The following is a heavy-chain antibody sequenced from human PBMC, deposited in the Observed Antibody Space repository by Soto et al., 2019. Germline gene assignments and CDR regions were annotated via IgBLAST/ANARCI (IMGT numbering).Heavy chain of an antibody. V-gene: IGHV1-3*05. CDR1: GYTFTSYA. Sequence: QVQLVQSGAEEKKPGASVKVSCKASGYTFTSYAIHWVRQAPGQRLEWMGWINAGNGNTKYSQKFQGRVTITRDTSASTAYMELSSLRSEDTAVYYCARGTVVTQCDYWGQGTLVTVSA. J-gene: IGHJ4*02. CDR3: ARGTVVTQCDY. D-gene: IGHD2-15*01. CDR2: INAGNGNT.